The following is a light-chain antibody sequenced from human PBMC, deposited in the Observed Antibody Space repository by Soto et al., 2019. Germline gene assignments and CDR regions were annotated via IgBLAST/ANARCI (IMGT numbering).Light chain of an antibody. CDR3: XXXXXXXXX. V-gene: IGKV3-15*01. CDR2: GAS. CDR1: QSVSSN. J-gene: IGKJ2*01. Sequence: EIVMTQSPATLSVSPGERATLSCRASQSVSSNLAWYQQKPGQAPRLLIYGASTRATGIPARFSGSGSGTEFTXTISXXQSXXXXXXXXXXXXXXXXXFXXXTKLEIK.